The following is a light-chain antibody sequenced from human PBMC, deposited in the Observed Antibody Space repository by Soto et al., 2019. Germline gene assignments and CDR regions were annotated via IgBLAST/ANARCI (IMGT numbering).Light chain of an antibody. CDR2: GAS. CDR1: QSVSSN. V-gene: IGKV3-15*01. J-gene: IGKJ4*01. CDR3: QQYNNWPVT. Sequence: EIVMTPSPATLSVSPVERATLSCRASQSVSSNLAWYQQKPGQAPRLLIYGASTRATGIPARFSGSGSGTEFTLTISSLQSEDFAVYYCQQYNNWPVTFGGGTKVDIK.